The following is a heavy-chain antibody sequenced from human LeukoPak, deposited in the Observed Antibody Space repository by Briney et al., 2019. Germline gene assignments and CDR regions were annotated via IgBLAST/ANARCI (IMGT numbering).Heavy chain of an antibody. CDR2: VDPEDGET. V-gene: IGHV1-69-2*01. D-gene: IGHD3-10*01. J-gene: IGHJ6*03. CDR3: AADRIDYGSGRRCYMDV. CDR1: GYTFSDHY. Sequence: ASVKTSCKASGYTFSDHYMHWVRQAPGKGLEWMGRVDPEDGETIYAENFHGRVIITADTSTNTAYMELSSLRSEDTAVYYCAADRIDYGSGRRCYMDVWGKGTTVTVSS.